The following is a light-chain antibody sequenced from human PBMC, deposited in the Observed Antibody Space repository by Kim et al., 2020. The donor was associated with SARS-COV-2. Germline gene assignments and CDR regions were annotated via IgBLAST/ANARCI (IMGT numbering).Light chain of an antibody. V-gene: IGLV3-19*01. CDR3: NSRDSNDNVV. CDR2: GKN. J-gene: IGLJ2*01. CDR1: SLRSYY. Sequence: VALGQTVRITCQGGSLRSYYATWYQQKPGQAPIVVIYGKNNRPSGIPDRFSGSSSGNTASLTITGTQAGYEADYYCNSRDSNDNVVFGGGTKLTVL.